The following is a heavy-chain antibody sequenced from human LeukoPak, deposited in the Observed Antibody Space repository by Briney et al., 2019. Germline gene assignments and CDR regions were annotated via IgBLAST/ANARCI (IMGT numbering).Heavy chain of an antibody. V-gene: IGHV3-30*03. CDR3: ARDGGHGSGSYGVYFDY. CDR1: GFTFSSYG. Sequence: PGGSLRLSCAASGFTFSSYGMHWVRQAPGKGLEWVAVISYDGSNKYYADSVKGRFTISRDNSKNTLYLQMNSLRAEDTAIYYCARDGGHGSGSYGVYFDYGGQGTLVTVSS. J-gene: IGHJ4*02. D-gene: IGHD3-10*01. CDR2: ISYDGSNK.